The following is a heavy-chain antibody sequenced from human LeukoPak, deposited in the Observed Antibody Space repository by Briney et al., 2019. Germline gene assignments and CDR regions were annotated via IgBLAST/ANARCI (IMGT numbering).Heavy chain of an antibody. V-gene: IGHV3-7*01. CDR1: GFTFSSYW. CDR2: IKQDGSEK. CDR3: ARGAWYSSSWYEG. Sequence: GGSLRLSCAASGFTFSSYWMSWVRQAPGKGLEWVANIKQDGSEKYYVDSVKGRFTISRDNAKNSLYLQMNSLRAEDTAVYYCARGAWYSSSWYEGWGQGTLVTVSS. J-gene: IGHJ4*02. D-gene: IGHD6-13*01.